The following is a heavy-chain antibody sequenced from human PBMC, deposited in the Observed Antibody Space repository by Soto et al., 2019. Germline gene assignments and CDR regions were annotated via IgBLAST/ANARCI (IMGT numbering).Heavy chain of an antibody. CDR2: TCYRSKWYN. D-gene: IGHD2-2*01. V-gene: IGHV6-1*01. Sequence: IAVWGRISQSASRGLEWLGSTCYRSKWYNDYEVSVKGRITINTATSKNQFTLKLSSVTAADTAVYDCEREQVPAAHLGWFDPWGQGTLVTVSS. CDR1: IAV. J-gene: IGHJ5*02. CDR3: EREQVPAAHLGWFDP.